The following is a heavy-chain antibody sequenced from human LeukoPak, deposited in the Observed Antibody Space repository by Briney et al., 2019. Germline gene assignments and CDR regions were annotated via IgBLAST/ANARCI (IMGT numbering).Heavy chain of an antibody. Sequence: ASVKVSCKASGYTSTSYDINWVRQATGQGLEWMGWMNPNSGNTGYAQKFQGRVTMTRNTSISTAYMELSSLRSEDTAVYYCARGRIQLWLVTLYYYYMDVWGKGTTVTISS. D-gene: IGHD5-18*01. V-gene: IGHV1-8*01. CDR2: MNPNSGNT. CDR3: ARGRIQLWLVTLYYYYMDV. J-gene: IGHJ6*03. CDR1: GYTSTSYD.